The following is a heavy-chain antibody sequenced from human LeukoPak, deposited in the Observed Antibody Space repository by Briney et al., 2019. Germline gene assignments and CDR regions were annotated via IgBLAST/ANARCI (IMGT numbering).Heavy chain of an antibody. Sequence: GGSLRLSCAASGFTFSSYDMHWVRQATGKGLEWVSAIGTAGDTYYPGSVKGRFAISRENAKNSLYLQVNSLRAGDTAVYYCARGGKTPYYYGSGSHYYYYYYGMDVWGQGTTVTVSS. CDR1: GFTFSSYD. CDR2: IGTAGDT. J-gene: IGHJ6*02. CDR3: ARGGKTPYYYGSGSHYYYYYYGMDV. D-gene: IGHD3-10*01. V-gene: IGHV3-13*01.